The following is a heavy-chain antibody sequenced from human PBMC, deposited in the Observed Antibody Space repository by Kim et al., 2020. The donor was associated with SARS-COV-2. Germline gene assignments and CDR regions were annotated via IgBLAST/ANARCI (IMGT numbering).Heavy chain of an antibody. D-gene: IGHD5-18*01. CDR3: ARLAPLASATGIQLWEDYYYGMDV. CDR2: INTNTGNP. CDR1: GYTFTSYA. V-gene: IGHV7-4-1*02. Sequence: ASVKVSCKASGYTFTSYAMNWVRQAPGQGLEWMGWINTNTGNPTYAQGFTGRFVFSLDTSVSTAYLQISSLKAEDTAVYYCARLAPLASATGIQLWEDYYYGMDVWGQGTTVTVSS. J-gene: IGHJ6*02.